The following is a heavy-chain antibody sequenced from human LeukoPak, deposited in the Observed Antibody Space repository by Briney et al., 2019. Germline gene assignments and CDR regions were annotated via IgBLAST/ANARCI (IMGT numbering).Heavy chain of an antibody. CDR3: AKLSVAAHSRWGDFDY. CDR2: ISGSGGST. V-gene: IGHV3-23*01. Sequence: GGSLRLSCAASGFTFSSYAMSWVRQARGKGLEWVSAISGSGGSTYYADSVKGRFTISRDNSKNTLYLQMNSLRAEDTAVYYCAKLSVAAHSRWGDFDYWGQGTLVTVSS. CDR1: GFTFSSYA. J-gene: IGHJ4*02. D-gene: IGHD2-15*01.